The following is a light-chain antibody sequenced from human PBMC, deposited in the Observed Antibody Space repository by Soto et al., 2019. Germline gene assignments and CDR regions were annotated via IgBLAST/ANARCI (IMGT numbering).Light chain of an antibody. J-gene: IGKJ4*01. CDR2: DAS. CDR3: PDRNNWA. CDR1: QSVSSY. V-gene: IGKV3-11*01. Sequence: IVLTQSPATLSLSPGERATLSCRASQSVSSYLAWYQQKPGQAPRVLIYDASNRATGIPARFSGSGSGTDFTLTIRRLEPEDFAVYYRPDRNNWAFGGGTKVEIK.